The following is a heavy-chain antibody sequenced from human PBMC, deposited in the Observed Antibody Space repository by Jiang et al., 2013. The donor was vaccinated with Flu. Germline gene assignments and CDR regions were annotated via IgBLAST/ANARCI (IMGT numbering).Heavy chain of an antibody. CDR3: ARDVGAKYFDY. V-gene: IGHV1-18*04. J-gene: IGHJ4*02. Sequence: KTSGYTFTSYGISWVRQAPGQGPDWMGWISPHTANTKYAPKFQGRLTMSTDTSTSTAYMELRSLTSDDTAVYYCARDVGAKYFDYWGQGTLVTVSS. D-gene: IGHD1-26*01. CDR2: ISPHTANT. CDR1: GYTFTSYG.